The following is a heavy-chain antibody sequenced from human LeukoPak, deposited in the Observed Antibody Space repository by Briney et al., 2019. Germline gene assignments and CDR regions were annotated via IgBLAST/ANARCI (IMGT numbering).Heavy chain of an antibody. D-gene: IGHD3-10*01. CDR1: GGSFSGYY. V-gene: IGHV4-34*01. CDR2: INHSGST. CDR3: ARANKVPYYGSGSYYLN. J-gene: IGHJ4*02. Sequence: PSETLSLTCAVYGGSFSGYYWSWIRQPPGKGLEWIGEINHSGSTNYNPSLKSRVTISVDTSKNQFSLKLSSVTAADTAVYYCARANKVPYYGSGSYYLNWGQGTLVTVSS.